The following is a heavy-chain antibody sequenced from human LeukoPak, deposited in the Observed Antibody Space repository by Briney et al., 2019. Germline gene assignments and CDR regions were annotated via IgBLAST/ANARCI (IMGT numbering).Heavy chain of an antibody. J-gene: IGHJ4*02. D-gene: IGHD3-3*01. V-gene: IGHV4-39*07. CDR3: ARSNYDFWSGPNPMDY. CDR1: GGSISSSSYY. Sequence: PSETLSLTCTVSGGSISSSSYYWGWIRQPPGKGLEWIGEINRSGSTNYNPSLKSRVTISVDTSKNQFSLKLSSVTAADTAVYYCARSNYDFWSGPNPMDYWGQGTLVTVSS. CDR2: INRSGST.